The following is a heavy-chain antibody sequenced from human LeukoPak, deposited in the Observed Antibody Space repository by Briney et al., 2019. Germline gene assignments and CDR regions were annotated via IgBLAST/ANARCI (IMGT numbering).Heavy chain of an antibody. D-gene: IGHD2-2*01. J-gene: IGHJ4*02. V-gene: IGHV3-23*01. CDR2: ISGSGDST. Sequence: PGRSLRLSCAASGFTFSSYAMHWVRQAPGKGLEKISSISGSGDSTFHADSVKGRFTISRDNSKNTLYLHMNNLRVEDTAVYYCAKYDLSSSWTRTGFEYWGQGTLVTVSS. CDR1: GFTFSSYA. CDR3: AKYDLSSSWTRTGFEY.